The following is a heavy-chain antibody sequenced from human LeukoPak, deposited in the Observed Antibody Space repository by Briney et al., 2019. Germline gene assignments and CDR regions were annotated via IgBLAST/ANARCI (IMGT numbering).Heavy chain of an antibody. V-gene: IGHV1-18*01. CDR1: GGTFSSYA. D-gene: IGHD2-15*01. CDR3: ARDEGGYYMDV. Sequence: ASVKVSCKASGGTFSSYAISWVRQAPGQGLEWMGWISAYNGNTNYAQKLQGRVTMTTDTSTSTAHMELRSLRSDDTAVYYCARDEGGYYMDVWGKGTTVTVSS. CDR2: ISAYNGNT. J-gene: IGHJ6*03.